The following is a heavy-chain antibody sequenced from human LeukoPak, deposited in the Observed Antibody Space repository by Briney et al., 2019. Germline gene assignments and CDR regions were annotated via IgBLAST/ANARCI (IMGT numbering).Heavy chain of an antibody. J-gene: IGHJ4*02. CDR1: GYTFTSYA. Sequence: ASVKVSCKASGYTFTSYAMNCVRQAPGQGLEWMGWINPNSGGTNYAQKFQGRVTMTRDTSISTAYMELSRLRSDDTAVYYCASRRGSGSYRHWGQGTLVTVSS. V-gene: IGHV1-2*02. CDR2: INPNSGGT. CDR3: ASRRGSGSYRH. D-gene: IGHD3-10*01.